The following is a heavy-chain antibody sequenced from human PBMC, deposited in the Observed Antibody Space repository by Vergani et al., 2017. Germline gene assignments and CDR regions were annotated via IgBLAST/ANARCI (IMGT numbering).Heavy chain of an antibody. Sequence: QVQLVESEGGVVQPGRSLTLSCVASGFTFSSHGMHWVRQAPGKGLEWVAVIWYDGSNKYYGDSVKGRFTISRDNSKNTLYLQMNSLRVEDTAVYYCARWGIEKRLDSWGQGTLVTVSS. D-gene: IGHD1-26*01. CDR3: ARWGIEKRLDS. CDR1: GFTFSSHG. CDR2: IWYDGSNK. J-gene: IGHJ5*01. V-gene: IGHV3-33*01.